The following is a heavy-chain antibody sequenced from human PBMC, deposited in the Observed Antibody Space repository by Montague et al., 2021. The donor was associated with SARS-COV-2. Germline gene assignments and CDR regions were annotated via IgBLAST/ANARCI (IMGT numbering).Heavy chain of an antibody. D-gene: IGHD3-9*01. Sequence: SETLSLTCAVSGGSISSSNWWSWVRQPPGKGLEWIGEIYHSGSTNYNPSLKSRVTISVDMSKNQFSLKLSSVTAADTAVYYCARIPSVYDILTGQYYYYYGMDVWGQGTTVTVSS. CDR2: IYHSGST. J-gene: IGHJ6*02. V-gene: IGHV4-4*02. CDR3: ARIPSVYDILTGQYYYYYGMDV. CDR1: GGSISSSNW.